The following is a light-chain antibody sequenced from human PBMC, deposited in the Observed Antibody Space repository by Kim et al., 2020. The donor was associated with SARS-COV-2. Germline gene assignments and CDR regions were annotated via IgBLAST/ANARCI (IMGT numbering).Light chain of an antibody. CDR3: QQYGNSPRT. CDR1: QSVSGSY. V-gene: IGKV3-20*01. J-gene: IGKJ3*01. Sequence: EIVLTQSPGTLSLSPGERATLSCRASQSVSGSYLAWYQQKPGQAPRLLIYGASSRATGIPDRFSGSGSGTDFTLTISGLEPEDFAVYYCQQYGNSPRTFGPGTKVDI. CDR2: GAS.